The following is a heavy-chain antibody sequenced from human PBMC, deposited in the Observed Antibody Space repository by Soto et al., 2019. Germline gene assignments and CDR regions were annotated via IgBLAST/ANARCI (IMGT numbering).Heavy chain of an antibody. CDR1: GGTFSSYA. V-gene: IGHV1-69*06. J-gene: IGHJ6*02. Sequence: QVQLVQSGAEVKKPGSSVKVSCKASGGTFSSYAISWVRQAPGQGLEWMGVIIPIFGTANYAQKFQGRVTITEDKSTSTAYMELSSLSSEDTAVYYCASNRGSSPSCYYYCGMDVWGQGTTVTVSS. CDR3: ASNRGSSPSCYYYCGMDV. D-gene: IGHD3-16*01. CDR2: IIPIFGTA.